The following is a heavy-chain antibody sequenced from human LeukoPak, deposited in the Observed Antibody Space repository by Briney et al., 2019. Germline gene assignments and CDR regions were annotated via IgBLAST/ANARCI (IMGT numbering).Heavy chain of an antibody. D-gene: IGHD1-26*01. J-gene: IGHJ4*02. CDR2: ISSSGSTI. CDR3: ARDSFRGSYSDY. V-gene: IGHV3-48*03. CDR1: GFTFTSYE. Sequence: GGSLRLSCAASGFTFTSYEMNWVRQAPGKGLEWVSYISSSGSTIYYADSVKGRFTISRDNAKNSLYLQMNSLRAGDTAVYYCARDSFRGSYSDYWGQGTLVTVSS.